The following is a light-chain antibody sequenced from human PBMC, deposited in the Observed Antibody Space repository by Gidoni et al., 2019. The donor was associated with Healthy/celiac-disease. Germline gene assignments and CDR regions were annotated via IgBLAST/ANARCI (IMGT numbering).Light chain of an antibody. J-gene: IGLJ3*02. CDR2: SNN. CDR1: SSTIGSNT. Sequence: QSVLTQPPSASGTPGQRVTISCSGSSSTIGSNTVNWYQQLPGTAPKLLIYSNNQRPSGVPDRFSGSKSGTSASLASSGLQSEDGADYYCAAWDDSLNGWVFGGGTKLTVL. V-gene: IGLV1-44*01. CDR3: AAWDDSLNGWV.